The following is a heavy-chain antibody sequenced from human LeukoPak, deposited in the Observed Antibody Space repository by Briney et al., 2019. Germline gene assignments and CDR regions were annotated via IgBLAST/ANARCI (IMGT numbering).Heavy chain of an antibody. CDR3: ARVAVAGPTGWFDS. CDR2: ISSTSAYI. J-gene: IGHJ5*01. Sequence: GGSLRLSCAASGFALRSYTVAWVRQAPGKGLEWVSSISSTSAYIYYAESVKGRFSISRDNVDNVVHLQMSSLTNEDTAVYYCARVAVAGPTGWFDSWGQGTLVTVSS. CDR1: GFALRSYT. V-gene: IGHV3-21*01. D-gene: IGHD6-19*01.